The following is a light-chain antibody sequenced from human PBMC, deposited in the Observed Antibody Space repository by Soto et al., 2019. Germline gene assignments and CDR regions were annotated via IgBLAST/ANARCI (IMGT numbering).Light chain of an antibody. J-gene: IGLJ2*01. Sequence: QSALTQPASVSGSPGQSITICCTGTSSDVGGYNYVSWYQQHPGKAPNLIIFDVSNRPSGVSNRFSGSKSGNSASLTISGLQAEDEADYYCSSYTGSNTPVVFGGGTKLTVL. V-gene: IGLV2-14*01. CDR1: SSDVGGYNY. CDR3: SSYTGSNTPVV. CDR2: DVS.